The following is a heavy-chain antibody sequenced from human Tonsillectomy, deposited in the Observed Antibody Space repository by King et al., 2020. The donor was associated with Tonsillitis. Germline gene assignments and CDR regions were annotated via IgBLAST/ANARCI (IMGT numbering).Heavy chain of an antibody. V-gene: IGHV3-48*01. CDR1: EFTFNSYS. CDR3: ASGIPFDY. J-gene: IGHJ4*02. Sequence: QLVQSGGGLVQPGGSLRLSCAASEFTFNSYSMNWVRQAPGKGLEWLSYISSSSITIYYADSVKGRFTISRDNAKNSLYLQMNSLRAEDTAVYYCASGIPFDYWGQGTLVTVSS. CDR2: ISSSSITI.